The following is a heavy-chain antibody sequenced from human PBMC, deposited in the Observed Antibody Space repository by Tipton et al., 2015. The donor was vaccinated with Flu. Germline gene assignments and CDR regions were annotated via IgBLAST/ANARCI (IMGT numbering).Heavy chain of an antibody. CDR3: ATLGNSGTDGFDI. J-gene: IGHJ3*02. CDR1: GFSFGIHG. D-gene: IGHD5-12*01. Sequence: SLRLSCSASGFSFGIHGMNWVRQAPGKGLEWVSCVSSSSSYIYYADSVKGRFTISRDNAKNTLYLQWNSLTTEDTAVYYCATLGNSGTDGFDIWGQGTMVTISS. CDR2: VSSSSSYI. V-gene: IGHV3-21*01.